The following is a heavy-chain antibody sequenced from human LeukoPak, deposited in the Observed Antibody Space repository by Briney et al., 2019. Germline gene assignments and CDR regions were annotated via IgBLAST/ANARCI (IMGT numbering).Heavy chain of an antibody. CDR1: GGSISSYY. D-gene: IGHD6-13*01. Sequence: PSETLSLTCTVSGGSISSYYWSWIRQPPGKGLEWIGYIYYSGSTNYNPSLKSRVTISVDRSKNQFSLKLSSVTAADTAVYYCARGPHGGSWSLWGQGTLVTVSS. CDR3: ARGPHGGSWSL. J-gene: IGHJ4*02. CDR2: IYYSGST. V-gene: IGHV4-59*12.